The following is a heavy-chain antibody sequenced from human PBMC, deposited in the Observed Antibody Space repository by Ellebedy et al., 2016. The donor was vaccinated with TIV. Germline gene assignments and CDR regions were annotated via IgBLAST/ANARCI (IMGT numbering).Heavy chain of an antibody. J-gene: IGHJ4*02. CDR3: AKDHRGEGF. CDR1: GFTFSCCA. CDR2: ISNSGDTT. Sequence: PGGSLRLSCAASGFTFSCCAMSWVRQAPGKGLEWVSVISNSGDTTYADSVRGRFTISRDNSINTLYLQMNSLRADDTAIYYCAKDHRGEGFWGQGSLVTVSS. V-gene: IGHV3-23*01.